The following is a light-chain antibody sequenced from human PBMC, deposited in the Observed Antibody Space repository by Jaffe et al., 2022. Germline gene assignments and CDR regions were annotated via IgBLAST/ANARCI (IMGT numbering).Light chain of an antibody. J-gene: IGLJ3*02. V-gene: IGLV1-47*01. CDR3: AAWDDEVWV. CDR2: RNN. Sequence: QSVLTQPPSASGTPGQRVTISCSGSSSNIGSNYVYWYQQLPGTAPKLLIYRNNQRPSGVPDRFSGSKSGTSASLAISGLRSEDEADYYCAAWDDEVWVFGGGTKLTVL. CDR1: SSNIGSNY.